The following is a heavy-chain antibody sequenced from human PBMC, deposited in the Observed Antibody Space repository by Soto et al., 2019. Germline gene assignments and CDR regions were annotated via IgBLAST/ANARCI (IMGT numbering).Heavy chain of an antibody. V-gene: IGHV4-31*03. Sequence: SETLSVTCTVSGGSISSGGYYWTWIRQHPGKGLEWIGYIYYSGITYYNPSLKSRVTISVDTSKNQFSLKLSSVTAADTAVYYCSSKCRDFFSYSSQGTLVTVSS. CDR2: IYYSGIT. J-gene: IGHJ4*02. D-gene: IGHD2-2*01. CDR3: SSKCRDFFSY. CDR1: GGSISSGGYY.